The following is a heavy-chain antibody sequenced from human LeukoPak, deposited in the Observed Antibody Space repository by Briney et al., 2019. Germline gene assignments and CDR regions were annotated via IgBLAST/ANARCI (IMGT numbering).Heavy chain of an antibody. J-gene: IGHJ4*02. CDR3: ARFPEYFDY. Sequence: SETLSLTCAVYGGSFSGYYWSWIRQPPGKGLEWIGEINHSGSTNYNPSLKSRVTISVDTSKNQFSLKLSSVTAADTAVYYCARFPEYFDYWGQGTLVTVSS. V-gene: IGHV4-34*01. CDR2: INHSGST. D-gene: IGHD1-14*01. CDR1: GGSFSGYY.